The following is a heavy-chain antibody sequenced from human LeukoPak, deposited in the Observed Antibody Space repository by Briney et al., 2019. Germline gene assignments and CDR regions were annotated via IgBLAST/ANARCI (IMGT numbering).Heavy chain of an antibody. CDR1: GGSFSGYY. J-gene: IGHJ5*02. Sequence: SETLSLTCAVYGGSFSGYYWSWIRQPPGKGLEWIGDINQSGSAIYNPSLKSRVTVSVDASKNEVSLKVRSVTAADTAVYYCARRQNWLDPWGQGTLVTVFS. V-gene: IGHV4-34*01. CDR2: INQSGSA. CDR3: ARRQNWLDP.